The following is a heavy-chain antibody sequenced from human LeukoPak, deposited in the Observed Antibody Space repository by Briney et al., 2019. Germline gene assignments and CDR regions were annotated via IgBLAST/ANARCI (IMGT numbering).Heavy chain of an antibody. CDR3: AKQQTAAPNPLDY. J-gene: IGHJ4*02. D-gene: IGHD2-2*01. CDR2: ISSSSSYI. CDR1: GFTFSSYS. Sequence: PGGSLRLSCAASGFTFSSYSMNWVRQAPGKGLEWVSSISSSSSYIYYADSVKGRFTISRDNAKNSLYLQMNSLRAEDTAVYYCAKQQTAAPNPLDYWGQGTLVTVSS. V-gene: IGHV3-21*01.